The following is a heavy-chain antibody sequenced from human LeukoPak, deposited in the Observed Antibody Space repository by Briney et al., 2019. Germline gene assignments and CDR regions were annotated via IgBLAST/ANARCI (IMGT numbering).Heavy chain of an antibody. Sequence: GGSLRLSCAASGFTFSSYGMHWVRQAPGKGLEWVAVISYDGSNKYYADSVKGRFTISRDNSKNTLYLQMNGLRAEDTAVYYCAREFDYWGQGTLVTVSS. V-gene: IGHV3-30*03. CDR2: ISYDGSNK. J-gene: IGHJ4*02. CDR1: GFTFSSYG. CDR3: AREFDY.